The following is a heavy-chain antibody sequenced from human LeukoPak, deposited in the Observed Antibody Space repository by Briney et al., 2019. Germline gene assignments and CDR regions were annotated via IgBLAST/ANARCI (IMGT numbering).Heavy chain of an antibody. CDR1: GFTFSSYS. V-gene: IGHV3-21*01. CDR2: ISSSSSYI. D-gene: IGHD2-2*02. Sequence: GGSLRLSCAASGFTFSSYSMNWVRQAPGKGLEWVSSISSSSSYIYYADSVKGRFTISRDNAKNSLYLQMNSLRAEDTAVYYCARDRDYCSSTSCYRGHYYYYGMDVWGQGTTVTVSS. CDR3: ARDRDYCSSTSCYRGHYYYYGMDV. J-gene: IGHJ6*02.